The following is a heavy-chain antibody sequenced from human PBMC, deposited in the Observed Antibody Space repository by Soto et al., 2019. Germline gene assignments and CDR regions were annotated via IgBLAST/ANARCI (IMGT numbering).Heavy chain of an antibody. J-gene: IGHJ4*02. CDR3: AREINGAGDYSDL. CDR2: ISHRGNT. CDR1: GVSINSGTYS. Sequence: SETLSLTCAVSGVSINSGTYSWSWIRQPPGKGLEWVGYISHRGNTYYNSSLRSRVAISLDTSKNQFSLRLSSVTAADTAVYYCAREINGAGDYSDLWGQGTLVTVSS. D-gene: IGHD1-26*01. V-gene: IGHV4-30-2*01.